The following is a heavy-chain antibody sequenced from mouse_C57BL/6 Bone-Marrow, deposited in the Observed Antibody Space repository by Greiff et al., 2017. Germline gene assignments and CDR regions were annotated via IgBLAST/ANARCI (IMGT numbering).Heavy chain of an antibody. J-gene: IGHJ2*01. V-gene: IGHV1-54*01. CDR3: ASDYYGSHFDY. CDR1: GYAFTNYL. D-gene: IGHD1-1*01. Sequence: QVQLQQSGAELVRPGTSVKVSCTASGYAFTNYLIEWVKQRPGQGLEWIGLINPGSGGTNYNEKFKGQATLTADKSSSTAYMQLSSLTSEDSAVYFCASDYYGSHFDYWGQGTTLTVSS. CDR2: INPGSGGT.